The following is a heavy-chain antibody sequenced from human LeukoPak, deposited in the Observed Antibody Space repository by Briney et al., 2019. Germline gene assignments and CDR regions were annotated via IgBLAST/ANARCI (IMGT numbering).Heavy chain of an antibody. V-gene: IGHV1-2*02. D-gene: IGHD4-17*01. J-gene: IGHJ4*02. CDR1: GYTFTGYY. CDR3: AAGGDYGDYVGVY. Sequence: ASVKVSCKASGYTFTGYYMHWVRQAPGQGLEWMGWINPNSGGTNYAQKFQGRATMTRDTSISTAYMELSRLRSDDTAVYYCAAGGDYGDYVGVYWGQGTLVTVSS. CDR2: INPNSGGT.